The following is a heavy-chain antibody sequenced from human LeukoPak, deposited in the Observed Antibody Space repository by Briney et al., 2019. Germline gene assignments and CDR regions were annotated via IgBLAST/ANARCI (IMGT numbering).Heavy chain of an antibody. J-gene: IGHJ4*02. CDR2: ISGRTTAT. D-gene: IGHD3-10*01. V-gene: IGHV3-23*01. CDR1: GFTSNIYD. Sequence: GGSLRLSCVVSGFTSNIYDISWVRQAPGKGLEWVSAISGRTTATYYAGSVTGRFIISRDYSKNIIYLEMNSLRAEDTALYYCAKDRAGTIWFGSFDSWGQGTLVTVSS. CDR3: AKDRAGTIWFGSFDS.